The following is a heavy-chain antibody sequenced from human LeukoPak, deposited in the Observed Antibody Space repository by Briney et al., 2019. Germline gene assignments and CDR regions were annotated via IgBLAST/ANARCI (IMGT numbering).Heavy chain of an antibody. CDR3: ARVTMVRGVIIGVPYFDY. CDR1: GYSISSGYY. V-gene: IGHV4-38-2*02. D-gene: IGHD3-10*01. J-gene: IGHJ4*02. CDR2: IYHSGST. Sequence: SETLSLTCTVSGYSISSGYYWGWIRQPPGKGLEWIGSIYHSGSTYYNPSLKSRVTISVDTSKIQFSLKLSSVTAADTAVYYCARVTMVRGVIIGVPYFDYWGQGTLVTDSS.